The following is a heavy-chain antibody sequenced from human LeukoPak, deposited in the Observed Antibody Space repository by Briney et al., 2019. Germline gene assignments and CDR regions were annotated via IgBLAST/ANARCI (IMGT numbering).Heavy chain of an antibody. Sequence: SETLSLTCAVYGGSFSGYYWSWIRQPPGKGLEWIGEINHSGSTNYNPSLKSRVTILVDTSKNQFSLKLSSVTAADTAVYYCARGRKDDSGSYPADYWGQGILVTVSS. V-gene: IGHV4-34*01. CDR1: GGSFSGYY. CDR2: INHSGST. J-gene: IGHJ4*02. D-gene: IGHD3-10*01. CDR3: ARGRKDDSGSYPADY.